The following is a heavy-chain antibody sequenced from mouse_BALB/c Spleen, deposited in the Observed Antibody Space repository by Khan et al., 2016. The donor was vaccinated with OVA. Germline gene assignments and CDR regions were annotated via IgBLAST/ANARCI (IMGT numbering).Heavy chain of an antibody. V-gene: IGHV1-20*01. CDR2: INPHIGET. CDR1: GYSFTGYF. Sequence: VQLQQSGPELVRPGASVKISCTASGYSFTGYFMNWVMQSHGKSLEWIGRINPHIGETFYNQRFKDKATLTVDESSSTARMELRSLTSEDSAVYYCTRIYRSDFDYWGQGTTLTVSS. J-gene: IGHJ2*01. CDR3: TRIYRSDFDY. D-gene: IGHD1-1*01.